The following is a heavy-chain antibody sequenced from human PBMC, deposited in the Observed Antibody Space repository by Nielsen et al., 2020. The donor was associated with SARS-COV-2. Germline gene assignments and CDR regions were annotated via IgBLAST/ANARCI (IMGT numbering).Heavy chain of an antibody. CDR3: ARDLYGYYGSGSPGY. CDR1: GYTFTSYA. J-gene: IGHJ4*02. Sequence: ASVKVSCKASGYTFTSYAMNWVRQAPGQGLEWMGWINTNTGNPTYAQGFTGRFVFSLDTSVSTAYLQISSLKAGDTAVYYCARDLYGYYGSGSPGYWGQGTLVTVSS. D-gene: IGHD3-10*01. CDR2: INTNTGNP. V-gene: IGHV7-4-1*02.